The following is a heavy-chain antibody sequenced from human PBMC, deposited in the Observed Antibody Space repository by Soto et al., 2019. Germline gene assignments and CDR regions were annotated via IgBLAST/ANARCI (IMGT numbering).Heavy chain of an antibody. D-gene: IGHD5-18*01. Sequence: QVQVVQSGAEVKKPGSSVKISCKASGRIFSSFPTSWVRQVPGQGLEWMGGVISASGSVTYAPKFQGRVTMTALNSAGIGYMELTSLTSEDTAIYYCAIVASRDAYNYVLDQWGPGTMVTVSS. CDR2: VISASGSV. CDR3: AIVASRDAYNYVLDQ. J-gene: IGHJ1*01. CDR1: GRIFSSFP. V-gene: IGHV1-69*06.